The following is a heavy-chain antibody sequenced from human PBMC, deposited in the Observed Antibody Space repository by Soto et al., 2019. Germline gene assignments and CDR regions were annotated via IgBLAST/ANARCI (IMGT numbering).Heavy chain of an antibody. D-gene: IGHD3-3*01. J-gene: IGHJ6*02. V-gene: IGHV3-30*18. Sequence: QPGGSLRLSCAASGFTFSSYGMHWVRQAPGKGLEWVAVISYDGSNKYYADSVKGRFTISRDNSKNTLYLQMNSLRAEDTAVYYCAKSLGRSTIFGVVFYYYGMDVWGQGTTVTVSS. CDR3: AKSLGRSTIFGVVFYYYGMDV. CDR1: GFTFSSYG. CDR2: ISYDGSNK.